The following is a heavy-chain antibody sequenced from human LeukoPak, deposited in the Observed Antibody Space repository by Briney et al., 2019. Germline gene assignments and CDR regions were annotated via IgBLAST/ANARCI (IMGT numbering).Heavy chain of an antibody. J-gene: IGHJ4*02. CDR1: GFTFSSSH. CDR2: ISSSSTTI. V-gene: IGHV3-48*02. Sequence: GGSLRLSCAASGFTFSSSHMNWVREAPGKGLEWLSFISSSSTTIYYADSVKGRFTISRDDAKNSLYLQMNSLRDEDTAVYYCARDYYDSSGIDYWGQGTPVTVSS. CDR3: ARDYYDSSGIDY. D-gene: IGHD3-22*01.